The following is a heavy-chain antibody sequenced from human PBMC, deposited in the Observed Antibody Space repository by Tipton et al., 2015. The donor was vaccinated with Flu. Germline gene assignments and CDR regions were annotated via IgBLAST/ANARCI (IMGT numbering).Heavy chain of an antibody. CDR2: TYYRSKWYN. CDR1: GDSVSSNSAA. J-gene: IGHJ6*02. V-gene: IGHV6-1*01. Sequence: GLVKPSQTLSLTCAISGDSVSSNSAAWNWIRQSPSRGLEWLGRTYYRSKWYNDYAVSVKSRITINPDTSKNQFSLQLNSVTPEDPGVFSWARAGSRSFYGMDVWGQGTTVPVSS. CDR3: ARAGSRSFYGMDV.